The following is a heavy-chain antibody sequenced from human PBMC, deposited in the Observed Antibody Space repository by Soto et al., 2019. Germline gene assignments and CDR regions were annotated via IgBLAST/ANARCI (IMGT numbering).Heavy chain of an antibody. CDR3: ERAQSRLNWFDP. CDR1: GFTFSSYA. J-gene: IGHJ5*02. V-gene: IGHV3-30-3*01. D-gene: IGHD6-6*01. Sequence: QVQLVESGGGVVQPGGSLRLSCAASGFTFSSYAMHWVRQAPGKGLEWVAVISYDGSNKYYADSVKGRFTISRDNSKNTLYLQMNSRRAGDTAVYYCERAQSRLNWFDPWGQGTLVTVSS. CDR2: ISYDGSNK.